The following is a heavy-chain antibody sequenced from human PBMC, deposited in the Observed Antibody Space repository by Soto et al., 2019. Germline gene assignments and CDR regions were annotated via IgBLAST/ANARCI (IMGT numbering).Heavy chain of an antibody. CDR2: ISGSDGKT. Sequence: GVSRILSCAASGFSFSSYAMSWVRQAPGKGLEWVSTISGSDGKTFYADSVKGRFSISRDTSDNMLYLLMNSLRDDDTAVYYCARWSYLDYWGQGARVTVS. CDR3: ARWSYLDY. V-gene: IGHV3-23*01. CDR1: GFSFSSYA. D-gene: IGHD2-15*01. J-gene: IGHJ4*02.